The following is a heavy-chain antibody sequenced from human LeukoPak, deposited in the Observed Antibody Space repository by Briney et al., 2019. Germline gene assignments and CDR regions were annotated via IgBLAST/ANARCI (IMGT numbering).Heavy chain of an antibody. V-gene: IGHV3-15*01. Sequence: GGSLRLSCAASGFTFSNAWMSWVRQAPGKGLEWVGRIKSKTDGGTTDYAAPVKGRFTISRDDSKNTLYPQMNSLKTEDTAVYYCTTDTYYDILTGYYWDYWGQGTLVTVSS. J-gene: IGHJ4*02. D-gene: IGHD3-9*01. CDR3: TTDTYYDILTGYYWDY. CDR2: IKSKTDGGTT. CDR1: GFTFSNAW.